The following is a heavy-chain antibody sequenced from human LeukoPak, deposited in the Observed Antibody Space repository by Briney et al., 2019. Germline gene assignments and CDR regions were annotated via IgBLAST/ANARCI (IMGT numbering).Heavy chain of an antibody. J-gene: IGHJ5*02. CDR1: GGSINNYY. Sequence: SETLSLTCTVSGGSINNYYWSWIRQPPGKGLEWIGYIYYSGSTNYNPSLKSRVTISVDTSKNQFSLKLSSVTAADTAVYYCARWSGSYGLNWFDLWGQGTLVTVSS. D-gene: IGHD1-26*01. V-gene: IGHV4-59*08. CDR2: IYYSGST. CDR3: ARWSGSYGLNWFDL.